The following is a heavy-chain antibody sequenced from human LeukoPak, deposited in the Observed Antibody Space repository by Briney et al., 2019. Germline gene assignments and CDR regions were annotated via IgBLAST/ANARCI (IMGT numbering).Heavy chain of an antibody. J-gene: IGHJ4*02. V-gene: IGHV1-3*01. Sequence: GASVKVSCKASGYTFTSYAMHWERQAPGQRLEWMGWINAGNGNTKYSQKFQGRVTITRDTSASTAYMELSSLRSEDTAVYYCARELGYCSGGSCLHEDYWGQGTLVTVSS. CDR2: INAGNGNT. D-gene: IGHD2-15*01. CDR3: ARELGYCSGGSCLHEDY. CDR1: GYTFTSYA.